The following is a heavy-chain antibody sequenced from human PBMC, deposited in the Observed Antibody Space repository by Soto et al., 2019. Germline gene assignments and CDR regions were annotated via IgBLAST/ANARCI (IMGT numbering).Heavy chain of an antibody. CDR3: ARTSAAGKYYYGMDV. CDR2: IYPGDSDT. Sequence: GESLKISCKGSGYSFTSYCIGWVRQVPGKGLEWMGIIYPGDSDTRYSPSFQGQVTISADKSISTAYLQWSSLKASDTAMYYCARTSAAGKYYYGMDVWGQGTTVTVSS. CDR1: GYSFTSYC. D-gene: IGHD6-13*01. J-gene: IGHJ6*02. V-gene: IGHV5-51*01.